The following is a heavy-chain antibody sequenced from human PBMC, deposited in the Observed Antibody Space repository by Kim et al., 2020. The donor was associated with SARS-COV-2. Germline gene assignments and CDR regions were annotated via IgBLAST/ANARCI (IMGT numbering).Heavy chain of an antibody. V-gene: IGHV1-2*02. CDR3: ARLGTGYSSFEDYYYYMDV. D-gene: IGHD3-9*01. Sequence: ASVKVSCKASGYTFTGYYMHWVRQAPGQGLEWMGWINPNSGGTNYAQKFQGRVTMTRDTSISTAYMELSRLRSDDTAVYYCARLGTGYSSFEDYYYYMDVWGKGTTVTVSS. CDR1: GYTFTGYY. CDR2: INPNSGGT. J-gene: IGHJ6*03.